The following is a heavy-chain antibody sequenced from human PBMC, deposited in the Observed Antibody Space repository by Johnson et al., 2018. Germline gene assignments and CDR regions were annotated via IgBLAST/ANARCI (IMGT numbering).Heavy chain of an antibody. CDR3: EMATVTTLLSYSYYGMDV. CDR2: ISGSGGSP. J-gene: IGHJ6*02. CDR1: GFTFSSYA. D-gene: IGHD4-17*01. Sequence: EVQLVESGGGLVQPGGSLRLSCAASGFTFSSYAMSWVRQAPGKGLEWVSAISGSGGSPYYADYVKGRFTISEDNSKNTRYLQMNSLRAEDTAVYYCEMATVTTLLSYSYYGMDVWGQGTTVTVSS. V-gene: IGHV3-23*04.